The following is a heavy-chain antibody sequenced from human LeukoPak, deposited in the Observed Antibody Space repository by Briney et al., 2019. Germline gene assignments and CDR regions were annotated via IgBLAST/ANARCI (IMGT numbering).Heavy chain of an antibody. J-gene: IGHJ4*02. Sequence: SVKVSCKASGYTFPSYFMHWVRQAPGQGLEWMGGIIPIFGTANYAQKFQGRVTITADESTSTAYMELSSLRSEDTAVYYCARIRSYGSGSYYNPSFDYWGQGTLVTVSS. CDR3: ARIRSYGSGSYYNPSFDY. V-gene: IGHV1-69*13. CDR2: IIPIFGTA. CDR1: GYTFPSYF. D-gene: IGHD3-10*01.